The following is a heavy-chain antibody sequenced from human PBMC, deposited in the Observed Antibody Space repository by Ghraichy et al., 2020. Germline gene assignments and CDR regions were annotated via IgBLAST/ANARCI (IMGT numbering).Heavy chain of an antibody. D-gene: IGHD6-19*01. Sequence: SETLSLTCAVSGDSISNNSAAWNWIRQSPSRGLEWLGRTYYRSKWYSDYAVSVKSRITINPDTSANQFSLQLNSVSPEDTAVYYCARGSGWYRGTRPCSYFDHWGQGTLVTVSP. CDR2: TYYRSKWYS. J-gene: IGHJ4*02. V-gene: IGHV6-1*01. CDR1: GDSISNNSAA. CDR3: ARGSGWYRGTRPCSYFDH.